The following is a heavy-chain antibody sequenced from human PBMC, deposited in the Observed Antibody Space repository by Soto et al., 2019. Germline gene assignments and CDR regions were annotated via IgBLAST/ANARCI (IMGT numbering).Heavy chain of an antibody. D-gene: IGHD3-10*01. J-gene: IGHJ6*02. CDR3: ARDTARAMVRIYYGMDV. Sequence: QVQLVESGGGVVQPGRSLRLSCAASGFTFSSYGMHWVRQAPGKGLEWVAVIWYDGSNKYYADSVKGRLTISRDNSKNTLDLQMNSLRAEDTAVYYCARDTARAMVRIYYGMDVWGQGTTVTVSS. CDR2: IWYDGSNK. V-gene: IGHV3-33*01. CDR1: GFTFSSYG.